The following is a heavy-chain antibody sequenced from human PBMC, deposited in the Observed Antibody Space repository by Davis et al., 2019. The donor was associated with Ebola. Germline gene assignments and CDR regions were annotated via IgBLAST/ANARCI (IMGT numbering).Heavy chain of an antibody. CDR2: INPSGGST. J-gene: IGHJ5*02. CDR1: AGSFFCSS. D-gene: IGHD5-24*01. CDR3: ARDKFDGSRGTNWSDT. Sequence: ASVKVSCKASAGSFFCSSFSWVRQAPGQGLEWMGIINPSGGSTSYAQKFQGRVTMTRDTSTSTVYMELSSLRSEDTAVYYCARDKFDGSRGTNWSDTWGQGTLVTVSS. V-gene: IGHV1-46*01.